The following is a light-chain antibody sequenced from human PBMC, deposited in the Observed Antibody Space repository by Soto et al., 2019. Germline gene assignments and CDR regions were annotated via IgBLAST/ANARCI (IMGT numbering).Light chain of an antibody. J-gene: IGKJ5*01. Sequence: EFVLTQSPGTLSLSPGERATLSCRASQSVSNSYVAWYQQKSGQASRLLIYDTSSRVTGIPDRFSGSGSGTDFTLTISRLEPEDFAVFYCQQYGTSEIIFGQGTRLELK. CDR1: QSVSNSY. V-gene: IGKV3-20*01. CDR3: QQYGTSEII. CDR2: DTS.